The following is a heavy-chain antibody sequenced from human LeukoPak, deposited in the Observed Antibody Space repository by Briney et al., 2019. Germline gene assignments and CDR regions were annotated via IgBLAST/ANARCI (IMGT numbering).Heavy chain of an antibody. J-gene: IGHJ3*02. CDR2: IKQNGNQE. D-gene: IGHD3-22*01. V-gene: IGHV3-7*01. CDR3: ARDDTYQSSVYYDAFDI. Sequence: GGSLRLSCVASGFTFNTYWMTWVRQAPGKGLEWVANIKQNGNQENYVDSVKGRFTISRDNAKNSLYLQMNSLRAEDTAVYYCARDDTYQSSVYYDAFDIWGQGTMVTVSS. CDR1: GFTFNTYW.